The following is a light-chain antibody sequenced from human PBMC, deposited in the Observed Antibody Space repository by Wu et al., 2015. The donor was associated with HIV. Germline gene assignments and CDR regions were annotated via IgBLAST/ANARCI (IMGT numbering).Light chain of an antibody. CDR1: ECYQD. Sequence: LSTRGKSHPLLQGQSECYQDLAWYQQKPGQAPRLLIYDTSNRATGIPARFSGSGSGTDFTLTISSLEPEDFAIYYCHHRANWLFTFGPGTKVDIK. V-gene: IGKV3-11*01. CDR3: HHRANWLFT. J-gene: IGKJ3*01. CDR2: DTS.